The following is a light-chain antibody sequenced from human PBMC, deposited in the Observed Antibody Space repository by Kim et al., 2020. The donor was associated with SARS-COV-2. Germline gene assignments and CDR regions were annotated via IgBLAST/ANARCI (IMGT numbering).Light chain of an antibody. CDR3: QSADGSGTYV. CDR2: KDS. V-gene: IGLV3-25*03. Sequence: SYELTQPPSVSVSTGQTARITCSGDALPEKQTYWYQQKSGQAPLLLIYKDSERPSGIPGRFSGSSSGTTVTLTISGVQAEDDADYYCQSADGSGTYVFGTGTKVPS. J-gene: IGLJ1*01. CDR1: ALPEKQ.